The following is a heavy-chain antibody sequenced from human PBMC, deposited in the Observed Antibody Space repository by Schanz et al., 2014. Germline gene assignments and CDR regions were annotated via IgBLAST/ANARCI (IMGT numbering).Heavy chain of an antibody. CDR2: IGVDGTTT. D-gene: IGHD3-10*01. V-gene: IGHV3-23*04. CDR1: GFTFSSYA. Sequence: EVQLVESGGGWVQPGGSLRLSCAASGFTFSSYAMSWVRQAPGKGLEWVSVIGVDGTTTYYADSVKGRFTISRDNSKNSLYLQMNSLRAEYTAVYYCARIGGSVFDYWAQGTLVTVSS. J-gene: IGHJ4*02. CDR3: ARIGGSVFDY.